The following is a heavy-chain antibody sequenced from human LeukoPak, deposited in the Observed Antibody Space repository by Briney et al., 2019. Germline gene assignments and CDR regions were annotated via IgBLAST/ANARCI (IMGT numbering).Heavy chain of an antibody. Sequence: SETLSLTCTVSGGSIRSGGNYWNWIRQHPGRGLEWIGYISYTGNTYYNPSLKSRVTMSLDTSKNQFSLKLRSVTAADTAVYYCARAALGCSSTSCFSWFDPWGQGTLVTVSS. J-gene: IGHJ5*02. CDR2: ISYTGNT. CDR3: ARAALGCSSTSCFSWFDP. V-gene: IGHV4-31*03. D-gene: IGHD2-2*01. CDR1: GGSIRSGGNY.